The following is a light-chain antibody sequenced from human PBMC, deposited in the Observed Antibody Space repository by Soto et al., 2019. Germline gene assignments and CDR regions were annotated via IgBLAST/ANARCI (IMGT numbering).Light chain of an antibody. J-gene: IGKJ2*01. CDR1: QSLLHSNGYNY. CDR2: LAS. V-gene: IGKV2-28*01. Sequence: DIVMTQSPLSLPVTPGEPASISCRSSQSLLHSNGYNYLDWYLQKPGQSPQLLIYLASYRASGVPDRFSGGGSGTDFTLKISRVEAEDVGVYFCMQALQTPPTFGRGTKLEIK. CDR3: MQALQTPPT.